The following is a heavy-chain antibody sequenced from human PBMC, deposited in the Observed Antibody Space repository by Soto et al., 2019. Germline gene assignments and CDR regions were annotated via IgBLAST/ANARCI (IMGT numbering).Heavy chain of an antibody. CDR3: ARGGIALAGIMSLWG. J-gene: IGHJ4*02. CDR2: IRNSGANT. V-gene: IGHV3-23*01. Sequence: EVQLLESGGGLVQPGGSLRLSCAASGLVFSTYAMTWVRQAPGKGLEWVSAIRNSGANTYSADSVKGRFTITGDNSRNTLYLQMNSLRAEDTAVYYCARGGIALAGIMSLWGWGQGSLVTVSS. CDR1: GLVFSTYA. D-gene: IGHD6-19*01.